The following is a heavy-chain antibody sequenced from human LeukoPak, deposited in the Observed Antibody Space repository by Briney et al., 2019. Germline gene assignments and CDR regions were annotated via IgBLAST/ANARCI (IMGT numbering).Heavy chain of an antibody. J-gene: IGHJ6*02. Sequence: SETLSLTCTVSGGSISSHYWSWIRQPPGKGLEWIGYIYYSGSTNYNPSLKSRVTISVDTSKNQFSLKLSSVTAADTAVYYCARVGGDYGMDVWGQGTTVTVSS. D-gene: IGHD3-16*01. CDR3: ARVGGDYGMDV. CDR2: IYYSGST. CDR1: GGSISSHY. V-gene: IGHV4-59*11.